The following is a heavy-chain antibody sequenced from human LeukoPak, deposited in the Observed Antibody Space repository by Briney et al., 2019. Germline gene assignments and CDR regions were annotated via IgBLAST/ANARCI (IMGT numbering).Heavy chain of an antibody. D-gene: IGHD4-17*01. CDR1: GFTFSGSA. CDR2: IKSKSNSYAT. CDR3: TTYGDYGPGSDY. Sequence: GGSLRLSCAASGFTFSGSAIHWVRQASGKGLEWVGRIKSKSNSYATAYAASVKGRFTISRDDSKNTAYLQMNNLKTEDTAVYYCTTYGDYGPGSDYWGQGTLVTVSS. J-gene: IGHJ4*02. V-gene: IGHV3-73*01.